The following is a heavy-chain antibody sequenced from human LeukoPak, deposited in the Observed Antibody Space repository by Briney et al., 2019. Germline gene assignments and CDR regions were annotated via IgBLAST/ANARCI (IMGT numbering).Heavy chain of an antibody. D-gene: IGHD3-22*01. J-gene: IGHJ4*02. CDR1: GLTFDDYY. Sequence: GGSLRLSCAVSGLTFDDYYRHWVRQAPGKGLEWVCVINWNGKTNYNACSVKGRFTISRNNSKGSLYLEMNSLTPEDTAWYHCARPYFYDSSGFGVFDYWGQGTLVTVSS. V-gene: IGHV3-43*01. CDR2: INWNGKTN. CDR3: ARPYFYDSSGFGVFDY.